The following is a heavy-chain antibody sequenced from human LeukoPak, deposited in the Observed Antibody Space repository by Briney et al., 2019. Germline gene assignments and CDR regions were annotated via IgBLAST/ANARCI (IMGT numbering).Heavy chain of an antibody. Sequence: SGPALVKPTQTLTLTCTFSGFSLSTTGMCVTWIRQPPGKALEWLARIDWDDDKYYNTSLKTRLTIPKDTSKNQVVLTMTHMDPVDTATYYCARIRSTGSQSFDYWGQGTLVTVSS. CDR1: GFSLSTTGMC. CDR2: IDWDDDK. D-gene: IGHD1-26*01. J-gene: IGHJ4*02. V-gene: IGHV2-70*11. CDR3: ARIRSTGSQSFDY.